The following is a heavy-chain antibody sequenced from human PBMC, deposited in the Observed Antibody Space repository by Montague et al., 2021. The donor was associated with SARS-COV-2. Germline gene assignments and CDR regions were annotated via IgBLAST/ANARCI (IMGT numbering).Heavy chain of an antibody. CDR3: ARAAQKQYVLLWFGELLHDASDI. J-gene: IGHJ3*02. Sequence: SRRLSCAASGFTFSSYAMHWVRQAPGKGLERVAVISYDGSNKYYADSVKGRFTISRDNSKNTLYLQMNSLRAEDTAVYYCARAAQKQYVLLWFGELLHDASDIWGQGTMVTVSS. V-gene: IGHV3-30-3*01. D-gene: IGHD3-10*01. CDR1: GFTFSSYA. CDR2: ISYDGSNK.